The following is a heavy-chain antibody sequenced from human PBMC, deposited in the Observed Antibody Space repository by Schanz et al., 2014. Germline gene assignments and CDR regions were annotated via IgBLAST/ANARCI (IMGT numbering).Heavy chain of an antibody. CDR3: ARGNPYGSSTSGSGLDAYDA. V-gene: IGHV1-18*04. D-gene: IGHD2-2*01. CDR1: GYTFTSYY. CDR2: ISAYNGHT. J-gene: IGHJ3*01. Sequence: QVQLVQSGAEVKKPGASVKVSCKASGYTFTSYYMHWVRQAPGQGLEWMGWISAYNGHTTYAQKFQGRVTMTTDTSTSTADMELRNVRHYDTAKYYCARGNPYGSSTSGSGLDAYDAWGQGTPITVSS.